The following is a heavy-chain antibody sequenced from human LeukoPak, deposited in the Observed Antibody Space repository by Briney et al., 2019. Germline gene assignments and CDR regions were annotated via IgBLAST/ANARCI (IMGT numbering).Heavy chain of an antibody. CDR3: ARESRDEAFDY. CDR2: IYSGGST. CDR1: GFTVSSNY. J-gene: IGHJ4*02. Sequence: GGSLRLSCAASGFTVSSNYMSWVRQAPGKGLEWVSVIYSGGSTYYADSVKGRFTISRDNSKNTLYLQMNSLRAEDTAVYYCARESRDEAFDYWGQGTLVTVSS. D-gene: IGHD5-24*01. V-gene: IGHV3-66*01.